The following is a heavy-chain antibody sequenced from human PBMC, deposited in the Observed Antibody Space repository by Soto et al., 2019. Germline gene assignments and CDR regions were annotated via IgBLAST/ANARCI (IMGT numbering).Heavy chain of an antibody. V-gene: IGHV3-30*18. CDR2: ISYDGSNK. Sequence: PGGSLRLSCAASGFTFSSYGMHWVRQAPGKGLEWVAVISYDGSNKYYADSVKGRFTISRDNSKNTLYLQMNSLRAEDTAVYYCAKDQGIAVRTYYFDYWGQGTLVTVSS. CDR3: AKDQGIAVRTYYFDY. D-gene: IGHD6-19*01. J-gene: IGHJ4*02. CDR1: GFTFSSYG.